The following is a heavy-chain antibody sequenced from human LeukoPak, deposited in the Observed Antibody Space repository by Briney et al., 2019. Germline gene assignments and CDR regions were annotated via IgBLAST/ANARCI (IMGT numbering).Heavy chain of an antibody. J-gene: IGHJ4*02. D-gene: IGHD2-21*02. CDR2: IWYDGSKK. CDR1: GFTFINYG. V-gene: IGHV3-33*01. Sequence: PGGSLSLSCAASGFTFINYGMHWVRQAPGQGLEWVAVIWYDGSKKYYADSVKGRFTISRDNSKNTVYLQMNSLRAEDTAVYYCARVSPEIVVVTGTGAPDFWGQGTLVTVSS. CDR3: ARVSPEIVVVTGTGAPDF.